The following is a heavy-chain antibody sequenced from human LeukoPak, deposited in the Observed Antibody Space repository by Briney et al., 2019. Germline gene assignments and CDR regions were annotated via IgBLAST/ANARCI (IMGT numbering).Heavy chain of an antibody. CDR1: GGSFSGYY. V-gene: IGHV4-34*01. CDR3: VRAPRWIPVALV. D-gene: IGHD4-23*01. J-gene: IGHJ6*04. Sequence: SETLSLTCAVYGGSFSGYYWSWIRQPPGKGLEWIGEINHSGSTNYNPSLKSRVTISVDTSKNQFSLKLSSVTAADTAVYYCVRAPRWIPVALVWGKGTTVTVSS. CDR2: INHSGST.